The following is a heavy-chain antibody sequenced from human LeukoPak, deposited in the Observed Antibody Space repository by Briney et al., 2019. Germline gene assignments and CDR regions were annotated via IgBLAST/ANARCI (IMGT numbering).Heavy chain of an antibody. D-gene: IGHD2-21*02. V-gene: IGHV1-2*06. Sequence: ASVKVSCKASGYTLTGYYMHWVRQAPGQGLEWMGRINPNSGGTNYAQKFQGRVTMTRDTSISTAYMELSRLRSDDTAVYYCAREGHIVVVTARWFDPWGQGTLVTVSS. J-gene: IGHJ5*02. CDR1: GYTLTGYY. CDR3: AREGHIVVVTARWFDP. CDR2: INPNSGGT.